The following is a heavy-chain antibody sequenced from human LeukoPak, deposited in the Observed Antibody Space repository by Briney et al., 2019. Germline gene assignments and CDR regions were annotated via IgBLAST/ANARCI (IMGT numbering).Heavy chain of an antibody. Sequence: GGSLRLSCTASGFAFSTYWMFWVRQAPGKGLVWVSQINPEGASTTYGDPAKGRFTASRDNAKNSLHLQMNSLRVDDTAVYYCARGTAITAGIDFWGQGTLVTVSS. J-gene: IGHJ4*02. V-gene: IGHV3-74*01. D-gene: IGHD6-19*01. CDR1: GFAFSTYW. CDR2: INPEGAST. CDR3: ARGTAITAGIDF.